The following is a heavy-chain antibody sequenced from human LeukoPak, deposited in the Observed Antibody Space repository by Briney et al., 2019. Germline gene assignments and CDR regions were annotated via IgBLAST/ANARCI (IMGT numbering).Heavy chain of an antibody. Sequence: SETLSLTCTVSGDSISGFYWSWIRQPAGKGLEWIGHIYTSGSTDYNPSLNSRVTMSVDTSKNQFSLRLSSVTAADTAVYYCAGFKGATGTTFAFDIWGQGTMVTVS. CDR1: GDSISGFY. V-gene: IGHV4-4*07. CDR3: AGFKGATGTTFAFDI. CDR2: IYTSGST. J-gene: IGHJ3*02. D-gene: IGHD1-1*01.